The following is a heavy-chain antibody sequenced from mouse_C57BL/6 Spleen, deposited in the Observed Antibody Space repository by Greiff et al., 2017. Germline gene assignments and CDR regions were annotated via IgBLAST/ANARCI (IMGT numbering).Heavy chain of an antibody. CDR1: GYTFTSYW. J-gene: IGHJ3*01. CDR2: INPGSGST. Sequence: VQLQQSGAGLVKPGASVKMSCKASGYTFTSYWITWVKQRPGSGLEWIGDINPGSGSTNYNETFKSRATLTVDTSSSTAYMHLSSLTSEDSAVSYCSRGDYGGFAYWGQGTLVTVSA. CDR3: SRGDYGGFAY. D-gene: IGHD1-1*02. V-gene: IGHV1-55*01.